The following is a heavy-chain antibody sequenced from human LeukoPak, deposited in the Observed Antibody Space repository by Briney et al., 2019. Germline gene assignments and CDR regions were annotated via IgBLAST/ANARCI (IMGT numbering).Heavy chain of an antibody. Sequence: GGSLRLSCAASGFTVSSNYMSWVRQAPGKGLEWVSVIYSGGSTYYADSVKGRFTISRDNSKDTLYLQMNSLRAEDTAVYYCASTPGSSWYLGDWGQGTLVTVSS. CDR3: ASTPGSSWYLGD. D-gene: IGHD6-13*01. V-gene: IGHV3-53*01. J-gene: IGHJ4*02. CDR1: GFTVSSNY. CDR2: IYSGGST.